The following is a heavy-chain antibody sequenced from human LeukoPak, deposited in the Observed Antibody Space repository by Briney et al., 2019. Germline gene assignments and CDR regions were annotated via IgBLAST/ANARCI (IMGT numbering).Heavy chain of an antibody. CDR1: GFTFSSYW. D-gene: IGHD2-8*01. CDR2: IKQDGSEK. CDR3: ARGPSVSSQHYYYYAMDV. V-gene: IGHV3-7*01. Sequence: GGSLRLSCAASGFTFSSYWMSWVRQAPGKGLEWVANIKQDGSEKYYVDSVKGRFTISRDNAKNSLYLQMNSLRAEDTAVYYCARGPSVSSQHYYYYAMDVWGQGTTVTVSS. J-gene: IGHJ6*02.